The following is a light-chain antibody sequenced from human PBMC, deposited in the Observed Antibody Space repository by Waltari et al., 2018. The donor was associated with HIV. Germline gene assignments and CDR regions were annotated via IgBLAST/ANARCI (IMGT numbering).Light chain of an antibody. CDR1: KLGDKY. Sequence: SYDLTQPPSVSVSPGQPANITCSGDKLGDKYACWYQRKPGQSPVLVIYQDTKRPSGIPEGFSGSNSGNTASLTISGTQAMDEADYYCQAWDSSTCVFGGGTKLTVL. CDR2: QDT. J-gene: IGLJ2*01. V-gene: IGLV3-1*01. CDR3: QAWDSSTCV.